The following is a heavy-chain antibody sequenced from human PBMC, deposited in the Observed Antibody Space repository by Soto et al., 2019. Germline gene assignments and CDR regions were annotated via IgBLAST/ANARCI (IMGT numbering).Heavy chain of an antibody. D-gene: IGHD1-7*01. J-gene: IGHJ5*01. CDR1: GIIFSSYA. CDR2: ISRRGGST. Sequence: GGPLRLSCPDSGIIFSSYAMSWVLQASGKGLEWVSAISRRGGSTYYADAVKGRFTIARDDSKNMLYLQMNRLRAEDTAVYCCAKDRDNWNYVALFDSWGQGT. CDR3: AKDRDNWNYVALFDS. V-gene: IGHV3-23*01.